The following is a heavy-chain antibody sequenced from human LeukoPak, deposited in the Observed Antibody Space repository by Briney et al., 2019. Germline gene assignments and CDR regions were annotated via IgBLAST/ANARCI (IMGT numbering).Heavy chain of an antibody. D-gene: IGHD3-3*01. V-gene: IGHV4-34*01. Sequence: SETLSLTCAVYGGSFSGYYWSWIRQPPGKGLEWIGEINHSGSTNYNPSLKSRVTISVDTSKNQFSLKLSSVPAADTAVYYCARGRNFWSGYLSAGREYYFDYWGQGTLVTVSS. CDR3: ARGRNFWSGYLSAGREYYFDY. CDR2: INHSGST. CDR1: GGSFSGYY. J-gene: IGHJ4*02.